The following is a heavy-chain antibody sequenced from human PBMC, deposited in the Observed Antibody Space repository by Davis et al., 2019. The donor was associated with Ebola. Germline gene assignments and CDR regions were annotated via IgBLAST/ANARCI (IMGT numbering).Heavy chain of an antibody. Sequence: ASVQVSCKTSGYTFTTYTPTWMRQAPGQGLEWMGWINSYNGDTSYSQKFQGRVTMTADTSTNTAYMELRGLTSGDTAFYFCAREQLGPDYWGQGTLVIVSS. CDR1: GYTFTTYT. V-gene: IGHV1-18*04. D-gene: IGHD1-1*01. CDR2: INSYNGDT. CDR3: AREQLGPDY. J-gene: IGHJ4*02.